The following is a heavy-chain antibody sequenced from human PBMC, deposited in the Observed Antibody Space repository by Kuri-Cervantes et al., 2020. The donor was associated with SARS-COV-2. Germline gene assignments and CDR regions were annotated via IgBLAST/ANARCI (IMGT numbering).Heavy chain of an antibody. D-gene: IGHD2-2*01. V-gene: IGHV4-34*01. Sequence: SETLSLTCAVFGGSFSGYYRSWIRQSPGKGLEWIGKINHSGSTNYNPSLSSRVTISVDMSKNQFSLRLSSVTAADTAMYYCARGREGVVPATILGLGYFSYFSMDVWGKGTLVTVSS. CDR2: INHSGST. CDR3: ARGREGVVPATILGLGYFSYFSMDV. J-gene: IGHJ6*03. CDR1: GGSFSGYY.